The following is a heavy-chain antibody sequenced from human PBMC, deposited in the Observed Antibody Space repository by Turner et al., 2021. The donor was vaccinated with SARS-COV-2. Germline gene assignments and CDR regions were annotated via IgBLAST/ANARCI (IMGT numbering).Heavy chain of an antibody. Sequence: EVQLVESGGGLVQPGGSLRLSCAASGFTFSIYWMSWVRQAPGNVLEWVANIKQDGSEKYYVDSVKGRFTISRDNAKNSLYLQMNRLRAEDTAVYYCASTSSSSWYFDYWGQGTLVTVSS. CDR1: GFTFSIYW. V-gene: IGHV3-7*01. D-gene: IGHD6-13*01. CDR3: ASTSSSSWYFDY. CDR2: IKQDGSEK. J-gene: IGHJ4*02.